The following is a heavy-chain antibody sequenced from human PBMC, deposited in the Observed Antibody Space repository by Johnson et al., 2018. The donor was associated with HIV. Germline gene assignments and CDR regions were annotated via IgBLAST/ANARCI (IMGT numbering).Heavy chain of an antibody. CDR3: AKGLTTVVSAKIPGDAFDI. D-gene: IGHD4-23*01. CDR2: ISGSGGST. CDR1: GFTFSSYA. J-gene: IGHJ3*02. V-gene: IGHV3-23*04. Sequence: VQLVESGGGLVQPGGSLRLSCAASGFTFSSYAMSWVRQAPGKGLEWVSAISGSGGSTYYADSVKGRFTISRDNSKNTLYLQMNSLRAEDTAVYYCAKGLTTVVSAKIPGDAFDIWGQGTMVTVSS.